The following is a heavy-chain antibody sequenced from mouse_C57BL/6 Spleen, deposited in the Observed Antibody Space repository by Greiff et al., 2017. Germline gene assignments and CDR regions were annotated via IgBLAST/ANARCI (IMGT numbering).Heavy chain of an antibody. CDR2: IRLKSDNYAT. Sequence: EVKLVESGGGLVQPGGSMKLSCVASGFTFSNYWMNWVRQSPETGLEWVAQIRLKSDNYATHYAESVKGRFTISRDDSKSSVYLQMNNLRAEDTGIYYCTGDDYDPAWFAYWGQGTLVTVSA. J-gene: IGHJ3*01. V-gene: IGHV6-3*01. CDR1: GFTFSNYW. CDR3: TGDDYDPAWFAY. D-gene: IGHD2-4*01.